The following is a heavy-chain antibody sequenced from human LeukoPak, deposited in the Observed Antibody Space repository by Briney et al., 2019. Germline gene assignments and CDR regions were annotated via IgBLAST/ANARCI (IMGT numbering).Heavy chain of an antibody. Sequence: GGSLRLSCEASGFIFSSYEMNWVRQAPGKGLEWVSYISTTGTTIYYSDSVRGRFAISRDNARNSLLLQTSSLRAEDTAVYYCARGRRDGYNYWGQGTLVTVSS. D-gene: IGHD5-24*01. CDR1: GFIFSSYE. J-gene: IGHJ4*02. CDR3: ARGRRDGYNY. CDR2: ISTTGTTI. V-gene: IGHV3-48*03.